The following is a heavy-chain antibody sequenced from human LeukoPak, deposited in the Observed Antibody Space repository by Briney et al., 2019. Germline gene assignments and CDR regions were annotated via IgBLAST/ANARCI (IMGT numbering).Heavy chain of an antibody. CDR2: INPNSGGT. V-gene: IGHV1-2*02. Sequence: ASVKVSCKASGYTFTGYYMHWVRQAPGQGLEWMGWINPNSGGTNYAQKFQGRVTMTRDTSISTAYMELSSLRSEDTAVYYCATSTGSYLGRHDYWGQGTLVTVSS. CDR3: ATSTGSYLGRHDY. CDR1: GYTFTGYY. J-gene: IGHJ4*02. D-gene: IGHD1-26*01.